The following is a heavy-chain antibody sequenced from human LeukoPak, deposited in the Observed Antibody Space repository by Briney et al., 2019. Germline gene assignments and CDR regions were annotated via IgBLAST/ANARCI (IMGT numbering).Heavy chain of an antibody. CDR3: AKVYIGARPHWFDP. Sequence: GGSLRLSCAVSGFTFSSYGMHWVRQAPGKGLEWVAFIRYDGRNEYYADSVKGRFTISRDDSKNTLYLQMNSLRVEDTAVYYCAKVYIGARPHWFDPWGQGTLVTVSS. J-gene: IGHJ5*02. V-gene: IGHV3-30*02. D-gene: IGHD6-6*01. CDR2: IRYDGRNE. CDR1: GFTFSSYG.